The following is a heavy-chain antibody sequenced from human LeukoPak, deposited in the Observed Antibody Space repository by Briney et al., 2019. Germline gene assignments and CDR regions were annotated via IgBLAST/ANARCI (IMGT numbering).Heavy chain of an antibody. CDR2: ISGSNGNT. J-gene: IGHJ6*03. D-gene: IGHD6-13*01. CDR1: GYSFTSYA. CDR3: ARSYSSTWYSYYYYMDV. Sequence: ASVKVSCKASGYSFTSYAITWVRQAPGQGLEWMEWISGSNGNTNYAQKFQGRVTMTTDTSTNTAYMELRSLRSDDTAVYYCARSYSSTWYSYYYYMDVWGKGTTVTVSS. V-gene: IGHV1-18*01.